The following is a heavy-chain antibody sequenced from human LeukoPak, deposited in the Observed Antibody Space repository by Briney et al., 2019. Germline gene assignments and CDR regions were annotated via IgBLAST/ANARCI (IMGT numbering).Heavy chain of an antibody. V-gene: IGHV3-43*01. Sequence: GSLRLSCAASGFTFDDYTMHWVRQAPGKGLEWVSLISWDGVVTHYADSVKGRFTISRDKSKNSLYLQMSSLRPEDTAFYYCAKDLSGGSYYGPFDDWGQGTLVTVSS. CDR1: GFTFDDYT. D-gene: IGHD1-26*01. CDR2: ISWDGVVT. J-gene: IGHJ4*02. CDR3: AKDLSGGSYYGPFDD.